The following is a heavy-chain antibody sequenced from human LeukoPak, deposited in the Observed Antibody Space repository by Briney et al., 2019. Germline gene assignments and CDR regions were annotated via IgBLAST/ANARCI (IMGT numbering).Heavy chain of an antibody. D-gene: IGHD5-18*01. J-gene: IGHJ4*02. Sequence: ASVKVSCKASGYTFTSYDINWVRQATGQGLEWMGWMNPNSGNTGYAQKFQGRVTMTRSSSISTAYMELSSLRSEDTAVYYCARIQLWSRPDGYWGQGTLVTVSS. CDR1: GYTFTSYD. V-gene: IGHV1-8*01. CDR2: MNPNSGNT. CDR3: ARIQLWSRPDGY.